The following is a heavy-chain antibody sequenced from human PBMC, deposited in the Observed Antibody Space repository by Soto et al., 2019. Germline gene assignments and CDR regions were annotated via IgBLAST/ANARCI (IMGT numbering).Heavy chain of an antibody. V-gene: IGHV1-3*01. D-gene: IGHD6-19*01. Sequence: SVEVTCEDSGWSFSSYAGSWLLLDPGQRLEWMGWINAGNGNTKYSQKFQGRVTITRDTSASTAYMELSSLRSEDTAVYYCSRDAYSSGWSDYYYMDVWGKGTTVTVSS. CDR2: INAGNGNT. CDR3: SRDAYSSGWSDYYYMDV. CDR1: GWSFSSYA. J-gene: IGHJ6*03.